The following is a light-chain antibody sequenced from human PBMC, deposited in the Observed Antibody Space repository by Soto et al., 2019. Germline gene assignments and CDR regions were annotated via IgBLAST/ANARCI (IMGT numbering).Light chain of an antibody. V-gene: IGLV1-44*01. CDR2: TTN. Sequence: QSVLTQPHSASGTPGQRVTISCSGSSSNIGTSSVHWFQQLPGTAPKLLISTTNQRPSGVPERFSGSKSGTLASLAISGLQSEDEADYYCAAWDDSLNGHVFGTGTKLTVL. CDR1: SSNIGTSS. J-gene: IGLJ1*01. CDR3: AAWDDSLNGHV.